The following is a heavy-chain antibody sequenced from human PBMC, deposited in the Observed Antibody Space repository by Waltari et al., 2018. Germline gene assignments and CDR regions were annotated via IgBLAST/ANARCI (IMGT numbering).Heavy chain of an antibody. D-gene: IGHD2-15*01. Sequence: QVQLVQSGAEVKQPGASVKVSCRVSGYSLPESAFHWVRQAPGKGLEWLGGFDPEYGEAVYAQEFQGRVTMTEDTSKDTAYMELSSLTYEDTAVYYCTRDRVGYCSGGTCYSRWFDPWGQGTLVTVSS. CDR1: GYSLPESA. CDR2: FDPEYGEA. CDR3: TRDRVGYCSGGTCYSRWFDP. V-gene: IGHV1-24*01. J-gene: IGHJ5*02.